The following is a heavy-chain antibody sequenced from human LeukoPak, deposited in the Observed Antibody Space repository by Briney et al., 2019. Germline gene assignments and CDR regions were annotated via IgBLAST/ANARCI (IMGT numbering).Heavy chain of an antibody. V-gene: IGHV3-48*02. CDR1: GFTLSDYS. J-gene: IGHJ5*02. Sequence: GGSLRLSCAVSGFTLSDYSMNWVRHAPGHGLDWVSYIRSSGTTMYYADCVKGRFTISRDNARNSLYLQMNSLRDEDTAVYYCAVEGFCSGGACYTNWFDPWGQGTLVTVSS. CDR3: AVEGFCSGGACYTNWFDP. CDR2: IRSSGTTM. D-gene: IGHD2-15*01.